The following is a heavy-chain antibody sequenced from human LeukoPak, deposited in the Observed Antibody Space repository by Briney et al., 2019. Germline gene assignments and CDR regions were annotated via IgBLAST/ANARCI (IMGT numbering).Heavy chain of an antibody. Sequence: SETLSLTCTVSGRSISSGHYYWRWVRRPAAEVLEWIVRIYASGLTHYRPSPRSRLTISLERSQNQFSLELSSVTAADTAVYYCARDNARTQYFSDYPRYFQHWGQGTLVTVSS. CDR1: GRSISSGHYY. J-gene: IGHJ1*01. V-gene: IGHV4-61*02. CDR2: IYASGLT. D-gene: IGHD5/OR15-5a*01. CDR3: ARDNARTQYFSDYPRYFQH.